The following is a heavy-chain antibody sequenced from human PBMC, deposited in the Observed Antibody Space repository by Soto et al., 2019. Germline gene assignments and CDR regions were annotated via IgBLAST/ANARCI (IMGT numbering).Heavy chain of an antibody. CDR2: IYYSVST. D-gene: IGHD1-26*01. V-gene: IGHV4-61*01. J-gene: IGHJ4*02. CDR3: ATGGPTSSCEY. Sequence: SETLSLTCTVSGGSVSSGSYYWSWIRQPPGKGLEWIGYIYYSVSTNYNPSLKSRVTISVDTSKNQFSLKLSSVTAADTAVYYCATGGPTSSCEYWGKGTLVSVSA. CDR1: GGSVSSGSYY.